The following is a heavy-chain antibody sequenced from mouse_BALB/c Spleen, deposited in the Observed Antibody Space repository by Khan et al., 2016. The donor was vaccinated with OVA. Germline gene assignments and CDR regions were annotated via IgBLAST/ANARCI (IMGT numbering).Heavy chain of an antibody. CDR3: ARNYDYDEGLAY. V-gene: IGHV2-2*02. CDR2: IWSGGST. CDR1: GSSLTTYG. D-gene: IGHD2-4*01. Sequence: QVQLKQSGPGLVQPSQSLSITCTVSGSSLTTYGVHWVRQSPGKGLEWLGVIWSGGSTDYNAAFISRLSIRKDSSKSQVFFKMNSLQVNDTAIYYCARNYDYDEGLAYWGQGTLVTVSA. J-gene: IGHJ3*01.